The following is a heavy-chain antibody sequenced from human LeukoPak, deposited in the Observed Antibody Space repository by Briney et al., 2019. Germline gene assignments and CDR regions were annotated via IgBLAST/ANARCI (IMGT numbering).Heavy chain of an antibody. V-gene: IGHV1-24*01. CDR2: FDPEDGET. CDR3: ATVIVSSGYYYGSGFDI. CDR1: GYTLAELS. D-gene: IGHD3-22*01. J-gene: IGHJ3*02. Sequence: ASVKVSCKVSGYTLAELSMHWVRQAPGKGLEWMGGFDPEDGETIYAQKFQGRVTMTEDTSTDTAYMELSSLRSEDTAVYYRATVIVSSGYYYGSGFDIWGHGTIFTVSS.